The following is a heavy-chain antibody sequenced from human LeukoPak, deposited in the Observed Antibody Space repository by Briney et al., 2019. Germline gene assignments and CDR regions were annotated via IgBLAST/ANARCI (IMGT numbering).Heavy chain of an antibody. CDR3: ARTRRNYYYMDV. CDR1: GGSISSTSYN. V-gene: IGHV4-39*01. J-gene: IGHJ6*03. Sequence: SETLSLTCTVSGGSISSTSYNWGWIRQPPGKGLEWIGGIYYSGSTYYNPSLKSRVTISVDTSKNQFSLKLSSVTAADTAVYHCARTRRNYYYMDVWGKGTTVTVSS. CDR2: IYYSGST.